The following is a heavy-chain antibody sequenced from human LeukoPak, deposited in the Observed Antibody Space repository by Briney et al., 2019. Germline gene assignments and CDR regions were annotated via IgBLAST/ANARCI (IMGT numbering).Heavy chain of an antibody. CDR3: AREVSSSGWDFPFGY. Sequence: SVKVSCKASGGTFSSYAISWVRQAPGQGLEWMGRIIPILGIANYAQKFQGRVTITADKSTSTAYMELSSLRSEDTAVYYCAREVSSSGWDFPFGYWGQGTLVTVSS. J-gene: IGHJ4*02. CDR1: GGTFSSYA. CDR2: IIPILGIA. V-gene: IGHV1-69*04. D-gene: IGHD6-19*01.